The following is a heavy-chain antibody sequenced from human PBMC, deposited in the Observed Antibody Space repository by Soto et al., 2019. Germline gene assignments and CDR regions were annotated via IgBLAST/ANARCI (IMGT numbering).Heavy chain of an antibody. D-gene: IGHD3-3*01. CDR1: GYTFTSYG. Sequence: GASVKVSCKASGYTFTSYGISWVRQAPGQGLEWMGWISAYNGNTNYAQKLQGRVTMTTDTSTSTAYMELRSLRSDDTAVYYCARELPTFWSGYYTFDPWGQGTLVTVSS. CDR2: ISAYNGNT. J-gene: IGHJ5*02. CDR3: ARELPTFWSGYYTFDP. V-gene: IGHV1-18*01.